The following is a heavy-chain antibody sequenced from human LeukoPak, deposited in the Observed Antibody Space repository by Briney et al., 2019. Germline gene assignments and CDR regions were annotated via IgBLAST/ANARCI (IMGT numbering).Heavy chain of an antibody. CDR2: ISYDGSNK. CDR3: ARDRDCGGDCDSAPDY. V-gene: IGHV3-30-3*01. CDR1: GFTFSSYA. D-gene: IGHD2-21*02. J-gene: IGHJ4*02. Sequence: PGRSLRLSCAASGFTFSSYAMHWVRQAPGKGLEWVAIISYDGSNKYYAESVKGRFTISRDNSRNTLYLQMNSLRAEDTAVYYCARDRDCGGDCDSAPDYWGQGTLVTVSS.